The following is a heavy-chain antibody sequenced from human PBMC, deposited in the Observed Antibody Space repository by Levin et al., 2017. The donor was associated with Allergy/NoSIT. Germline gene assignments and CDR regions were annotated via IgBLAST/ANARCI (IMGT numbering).Heavy chain of an antibody. V-gene: IGHV3-49*03. Sequence: GGSLRLSCTASGFTFGDYAMSWFRQAPGKGLEWVGFIRSKAYGGTTEYAASVKGRFTISRDDSKSIAYLQMNSLKTEDTAVYYCTRGAKDIVVGLWAYYFDYWGQGTLVTVSS. D-gene: IGHD2-15*01. CDR3: TRGAKDIVVGLWAYYFDY. CDR2: IRSKAYGGTT. J-gene: IGHJ4*02. CDR1: GFTFGDYA.